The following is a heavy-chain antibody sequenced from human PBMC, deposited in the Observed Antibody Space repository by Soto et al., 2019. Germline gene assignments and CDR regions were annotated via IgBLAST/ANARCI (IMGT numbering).Heavy chain of an antibody. J-gene: IGHJ4*02. V-gene: IGHV3-23*01. CDR1: VFTVTSYG. CDR3: ARDVGLDSDDFFAY. CDR2: IRGDGGQT. D-gene: IGHD3-9*01. Sequence: GSLRLSCTASVFTVTSYGMGWVRQAPGKGLQWVSTIRGDGGQTHYTDSVKGRFSISRDNSKNTVYLQMDSLRAEDTAMYFCARDVGLDSDDFFAYWGQGTQVTV.